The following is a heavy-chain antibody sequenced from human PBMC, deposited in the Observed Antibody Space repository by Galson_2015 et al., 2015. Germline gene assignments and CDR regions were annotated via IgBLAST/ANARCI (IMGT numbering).Heavy chain of an antibody. D-gene: IGHD2-2*03. CDR3: ARDLAGAGYCSSTSCSSYYYYGMDV. Sequence: SLRLSCAASGFTFSSYAMHWVRQAPGKGLEWVAVISYDGSNKYYADSVKGRFTISRDNSKNTLYLQMNSLRAEDTAVYYYARDLAGAGYCSSTSCSSYYYYGMDVWGQGTTVTVSS. V-gene: IGHV3-30-3*01. CDR1: GFTFSSYA. CDR2: ISYDGSNK. J-gene: IGHJ6*02.